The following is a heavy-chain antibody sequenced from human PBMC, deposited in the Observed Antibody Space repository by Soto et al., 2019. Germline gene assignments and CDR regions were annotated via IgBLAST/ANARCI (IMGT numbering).Heavy chain of an antibody. J-gene: IGHJ5*02. CDR2: IYYSGST. CDR3: AGELTFGGGPGAGGWFDP. V-gene: IGHV4-61*01. D-gene: IGHD3-16*01. Sequence: PSETLSLTCTVSGGSVSSGSYYWSWIRQPPGKGLEWIGYIYYSGSTNYNPSLKSRVTISVDTSKNQFSLKLSSVTAADTAVYYCAGELTFGGGPGAGGWFDPWGQGTLVTVSS. CDR1: GGSVSSGSYY.